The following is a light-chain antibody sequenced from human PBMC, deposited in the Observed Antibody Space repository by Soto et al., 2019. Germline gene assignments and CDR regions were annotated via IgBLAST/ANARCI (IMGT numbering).Light chain of an antibody. Sequence: DIHMTQSPSTLSASVGDRVTITCRASQSISTYLNWYQQKPGEAPTLLVYDSSTLQSGVPSRFSGSGFGAEFTLTVSSLQPEDFATYYCQQSYSNPTWTFGQGTKVDI. CDR3: QQSYSNPTWT. CDR2: DSS. J-gene: IGKJ1*01. V-gene: IGKV1-39*01. CDR1: QSISTY.